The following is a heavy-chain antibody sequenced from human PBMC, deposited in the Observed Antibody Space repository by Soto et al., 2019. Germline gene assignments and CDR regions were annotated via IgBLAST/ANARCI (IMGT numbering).Heavy chain of an antibody. D-gene: IGHD6-6*01. CDR3: ASLSSSSGVFDY. CDR2: INAGNGNT. Sequence: VSVKVSCKASGYTFTSYAMHWVRQAPGQRLEWMGWINAGNGNTKYSQKFQGRVTITRDTSASTAYMELSSLRSEDTAVYYCASLSSSSGVFDYWGQGTLVTVSS. CDR1: GYTFTSYA. J-gene: IGHJ4*02. V-gene: IGHV1-3*01.